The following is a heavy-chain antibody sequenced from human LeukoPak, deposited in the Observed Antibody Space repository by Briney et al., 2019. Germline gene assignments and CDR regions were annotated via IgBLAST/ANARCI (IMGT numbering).Heavy chain of an antibody. CDR1: GFTFSRYD. D-gene: IGHD2-15*01. CDR2: IGTAGDT. V-gene: IGHV3-13*01. CDR3: ARGGYCSGGSCYLGSSWFDP. J-gene: IGHJ5*02. Sequence: GGSLRFSCEASGFTFSRYDMHRVRQATGKGLEWVSAIGTAGDTYYPGSVKGRFTISRENAKNSLYLQMNSLRAGDTAVYYCARGGYCSGGSCYLGSSWFDPWGQGTLVTVSS.